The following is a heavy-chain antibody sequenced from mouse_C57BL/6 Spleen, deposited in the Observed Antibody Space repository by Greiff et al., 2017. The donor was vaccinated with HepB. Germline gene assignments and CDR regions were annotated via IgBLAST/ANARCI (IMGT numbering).Heavy chain of an antibody. CDR2: IDPSDSYT. D-gene: IGHD2-3*01. CDR1: GYTLTSYW. V-gene: IGHV1-69*01. Sequence: QVQLQQPGAELVMPGASVKLSCKASGYTLTSYWMHWVKQRPGQGLEWIGEIDPSDSYTNYNQKCKGKSTLTVDKSSSTAYMQRSSLTSEDSAVYYCARYYDGLFAYWGQGTLVTVSA. J-gene: IGHJ3*01. CDR3: ARYYDGLFAY.